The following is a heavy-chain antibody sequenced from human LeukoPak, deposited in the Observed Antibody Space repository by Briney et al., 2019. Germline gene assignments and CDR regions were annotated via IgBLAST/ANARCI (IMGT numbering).Heavy chain of an antibody. CDR3: ARDGVVNGAFDI. V-gene: IGHV4-30-4*01. D-gene: IGHD3-3*01. CDR2: IYYSGST. Sequence: SETLSLTCTVSGGSISSGDYYWSWIRQPPGKGLEWIGYIYYSGSTYYNPCLKSRVTISVDTSKNQFSLKLSSVTAADTAVYYCARDGVVNGAFDIWGQGTMVTVSS. J-gene: IGHJ3*02. CDR1: GGSISSGDYY.